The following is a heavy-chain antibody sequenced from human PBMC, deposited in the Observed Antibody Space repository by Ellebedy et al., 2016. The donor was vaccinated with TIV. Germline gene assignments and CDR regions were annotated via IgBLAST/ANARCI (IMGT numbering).Heavy chain of an antibody. CDR1: DYSISSGYF. Sequence: MPSETLSLTCTVSDYSISSGYFWGWIRQPPGKGREWIGSIHHSGTNYYNPSLKSRLTISVETSKNQFSLNLSSVTAIDTAVYYCARELAYYSNNGYYYLSGFDVWGRGTMVTVSS. CDR3: ARELAYYSNNGYYYLSGFDV. J-gene: IGHJ3*01. D-gene: IGHD3-22*01. V-gene: IGHV4-38-2*02. CDR2: IHHSGTN.